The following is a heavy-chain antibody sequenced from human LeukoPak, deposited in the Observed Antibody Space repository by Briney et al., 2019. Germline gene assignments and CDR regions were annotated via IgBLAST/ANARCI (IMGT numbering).Heavy chain of an antibody. CDR3: ARDPSNTSGYYAYLDY. Sequence: VASVKVSRKASGYSFTSHGISWVRQAPGQGVEWMGWISAYDGDTKYAQKTQGKVTMTTDASTSTAYMELRSLRSDDTAVYYCARDPSNTSGYYAYLDYWGQGTLVTVSS. CDR2: ISAYDGDT. CDR1: GYSFTSHG. J-gene: IGHJ4*02. D-gene: IGHD3-3*01. V-gene: IGHV1-18*01.